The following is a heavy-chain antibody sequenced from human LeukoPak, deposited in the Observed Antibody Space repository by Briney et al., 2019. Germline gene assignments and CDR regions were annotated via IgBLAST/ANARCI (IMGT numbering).Heavy chain of an antibody. CDR1: GFTFSDYY. D-gene: IGHD6-6*01. Sequence: GGSLRLSCAASGFTFSDYYMSWIRQAPGKGLEWVSYISSSGSTIYYADSVKGRFTISRDNAKNSLYLQMNSLRAEDTAVYYCAREGFSSSSSMYFDKWGQGTLVTVSS. CDR3: AREGFSSSSSMYFDK. J-gene: IGHJ4*02. V-gene: IGHV3-11*01. CDR2: ISSSGSTI.